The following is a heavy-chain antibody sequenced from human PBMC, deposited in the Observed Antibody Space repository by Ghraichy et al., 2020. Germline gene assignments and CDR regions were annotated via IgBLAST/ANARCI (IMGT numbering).Heavy chain of an antibody. D-gene: IGHD4-17*01. J-gene: IGHJ4*02. V-gene: IGHV4-39*01. Sequence: GSLSLTCTVTGGPIRDSSYFWDWIRQSPGKGLEWIGAIFYTGIAYYNPSLKTRVTMSVDTSLNQFSLNLSSVTAADTAVYYCARKPAVTRSYDYWGQGTLVTVSS. CDR1: GGPIRDSSYF. CDR3: ARKPAVTRSYDY. CDR2: IFYTGIA.